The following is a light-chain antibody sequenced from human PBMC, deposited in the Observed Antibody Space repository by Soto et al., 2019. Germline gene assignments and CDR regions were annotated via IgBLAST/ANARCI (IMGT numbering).Light chain of an antibody. CDR1: QSIRSNF. Sequence: IVLTQSPGTLSLSPWERATLSCRASQSIRSNFLAWYQQKPGQAPSLLIYGASNRATGIPDRFSGSGSGTDFALTISRLGPEDFAVYYCQQYVSSPWTFGQGTKVDIK. V-gene: IGKV3-20*01. J-gene: IGKJ1*01. CDR3: QQYVSSPWT. CDR2: GAS.